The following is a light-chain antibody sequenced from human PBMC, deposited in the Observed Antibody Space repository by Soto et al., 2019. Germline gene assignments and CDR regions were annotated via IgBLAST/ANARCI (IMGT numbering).Light chain of an antibody. CDR3: QQRNNRPPMYT. Sequence: EIVLTQSPATLSLSPGERATLSCRASQSVSSYLAWYQQKPGQAPRLLIYDASNRATGIPARFSGSGSGTDFTLTISSLEPEDFAAYYCQQRNNRPPMYTFGQGTKVEIK. CDR2: DAS. CDR1: QSVSSY. J-gene: IGKJ2*01. V-gene: IGKV3-11*01.